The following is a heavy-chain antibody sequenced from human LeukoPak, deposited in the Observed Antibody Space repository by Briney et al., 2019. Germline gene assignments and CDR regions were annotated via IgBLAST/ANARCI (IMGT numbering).Heavy chain of an antibody. CDR3: ARASIGQWLAGSIWYFDL. V-gene: IGHV3-30*02. J-gene: IGHJ2*01. D-gene: IGHD6-19*01. Sequence: GGSLRLSCAASGFTFSSYGMHWVRQAPGKGLEWVAFIRYDGSNKYHADSVKGRFTISRDNAKNSLYLQMNSLRAEDTAVYYCARASIGQWLAGSIWYFDLWGRGTLVTVSS. CDR1: GFTFSSYG. CDR2: IRYDGSNK.